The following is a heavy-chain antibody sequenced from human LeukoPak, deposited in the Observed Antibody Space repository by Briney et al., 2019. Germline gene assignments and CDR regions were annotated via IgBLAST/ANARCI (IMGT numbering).Heavy chain of an antibody. V-gene: IGHV3-48*03. CDR3: VREDGDAFDI. CDR2: IGSSGGSR. D-gene: IGHD5-24*01. CDR1: GFTFSSYE. J-gene: IGHJ3*02. Sequence: GGSLRLSCAASGFTFSSYEMDWVRRAPGKGLEWVSYIGSSGGSRYYADSVKGRFTSSRDNTKNSLYLQMNSLRVEDTAVYYCVREDGDAFDIWGQGTVVSVSS.